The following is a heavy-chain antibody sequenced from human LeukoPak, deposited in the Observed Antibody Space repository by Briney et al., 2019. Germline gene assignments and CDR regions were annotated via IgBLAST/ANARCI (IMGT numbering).Heavy chain of an antibody. Sequence: GGSLRLSCTTSGFTFSSQDMHWVRQAPGKGLEWVAFTRYDESDKYYADSVKGRFTISRDNSKNTLYLQLTSLSPEDTAMYYCAKPDLAVDWGAYWGQGTLVTVSS. D-gene: IGHD3-9*01. J-gene: IGHJ4*02. CDR2: TRYDESDK. V-gene: IGHV3-30*02. CDR3: AKPDLAVDWGAY. CDR1: GFTFSSQD.